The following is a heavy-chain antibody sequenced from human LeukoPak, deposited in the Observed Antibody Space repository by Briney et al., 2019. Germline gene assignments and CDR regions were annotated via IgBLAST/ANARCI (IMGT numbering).Heavy chain of an antibody. V-gene: IGHV1-8*01. J-gene: IGHJ6*02. CDR1: GYTFTSYD. Sequence: ASVKVSCKASGYTFTSYDINWVRQATGQGLEWMGWMNPNSGNTGYAQKFQGRVTMTRNTSISTAYMELSSLRSEDTAVYYCARGLHYDFWSGYPYYCYYGMDVWGQGTTVTVSS. CDR3: ARGLHYDFWSGYPYYCYYGMDV. CDR2: MNPNSGNT. D-gene: IGHD3-3*01.